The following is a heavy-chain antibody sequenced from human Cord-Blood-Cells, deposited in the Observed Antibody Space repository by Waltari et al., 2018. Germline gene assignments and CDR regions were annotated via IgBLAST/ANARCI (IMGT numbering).Heavy chain of an antibody. D-gene: IGHD3-3*01. CDR2: MNPNSGNT. CDR3: ARLVRFLEWFTPTYYYYYMDV. CDR1: GYTFTSYD. J-gene: IGHJ6*03. V-gene: IGHV1-8*01. Sequence: QVQLVQSGAEVKKPGASVKVSCKASGYTFTSYDINCVRQATGHGLEWMGWMNPNSGNTGYAQKFQGRVTMTRNTSISTAYMELSSLRSEDTAVYYCARLVRFLEWFTPTYYYYYMDVWGKGTTVTVSS.